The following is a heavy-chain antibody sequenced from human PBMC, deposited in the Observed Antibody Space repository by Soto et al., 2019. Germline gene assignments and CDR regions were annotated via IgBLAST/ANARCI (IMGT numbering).Heavy chain of an antibody. CDR3: AREGYSSSWYPNYHYYYGMDV. CDR2: ISYDGSNK. V-gene: IGHV3-30-3*01. J-gene: IGHJ6*02. CDR1: GFTFSSYA. Sequence: GGSLRLSCAASGFTFSSYAMHWVRQAPGKGLEWVAVISYDGSNKYYADSVKGRFTISRDNSKNTLYLQMNSLRAEDTAVYYCAREGYSSSWYPNYHYYYGMDVRGQGTTVTVSS. D-gene: IGHD6-13*01.